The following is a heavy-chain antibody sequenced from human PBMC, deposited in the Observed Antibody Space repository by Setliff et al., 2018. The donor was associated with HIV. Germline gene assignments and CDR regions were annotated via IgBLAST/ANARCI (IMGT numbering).Heavy chain of an antibody. J-gene: IGHJ4*02. CDR3: ARDDPAGGIDF. CDR2: MTASGSNI. D-gene: IGHD1-26*01. V-gene: IGHV3-48*03. CDR1: GFTFSIYE. Sequence: GGSLRLSCAASGFTFSIYEMNWVRQAPGKGLEWVSYMTASGSNIYYADSVQGRFTISRDNAKNSLYLQMNSLRAEDTAIYYCARDDPAGGIDFWGQGTQVTVSS.